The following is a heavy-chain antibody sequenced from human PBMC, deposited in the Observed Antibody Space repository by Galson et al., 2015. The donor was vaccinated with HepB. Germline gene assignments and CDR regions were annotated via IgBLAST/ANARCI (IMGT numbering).Heavy chain of an antibody. CDR3: AREGYSYDTYDYYYYGMDV. V-gene: IGHV3-21*01. Sequence: SLRLSCAASGFTFSSYSMNWVRQAPGEGLEWVSSISSSSSYIYYADSVKGRFTISRDNAKNSLYLQMNSLRAEDTAVYYCAREGYSYDTYDYYYYGMDVWGQGTTVTVSS. D-gene: IGHD5-18*01. CDR1: GFTFSSYS. CDR2: ISSSSSYI. J-gene: IGHJ6*02.